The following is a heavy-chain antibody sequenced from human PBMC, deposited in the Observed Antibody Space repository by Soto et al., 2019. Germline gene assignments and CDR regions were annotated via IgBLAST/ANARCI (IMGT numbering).Heavy chain of an antibody. J-gene: IGHJ4*02. CDR1: GGTVSAYT. Sequence: QVQLVQSGAEVKKPGYSVKVSCETSGGTVSAYTINWVRRAPGQGLEWMGRIISILDIPNYAQKFQGRLTIIADTSTSTTYMELRNLRSEDTATYYCARENGTSSLDYWGQGTLVTVSS. CDR3: ARENGTSSLDY. CDR2: IISILDIP. V-gene: IGHV1-69*02. D-gene: IGHD6-6*01.